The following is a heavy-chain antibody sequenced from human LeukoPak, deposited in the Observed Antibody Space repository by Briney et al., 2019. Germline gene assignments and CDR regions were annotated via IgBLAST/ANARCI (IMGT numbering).Heavy chain of an antibody. V-gene: IGHV4-4*07. CDR3: ARGDNDYGDYEYFQH. CDR1: GGSISTYY. CDR2: IYTSGST. J-gene: IGHJ1*01. D-gene: IGHD4-17*01. Sequence: SETLSLTCSVSGGSISTYYWSWIRQPAGKGLEWIGRIYTSGSTNYNPSLKSRVTMSVDTSKNQFSLKLSSVTAADTAVYYCARGDNDYGDYEYFQHWGQGTLVTVSS.